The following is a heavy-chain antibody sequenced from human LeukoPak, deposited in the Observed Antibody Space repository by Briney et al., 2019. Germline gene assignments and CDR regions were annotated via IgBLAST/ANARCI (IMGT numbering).Heavy chain of an antibody. D-gene: IGHD2-2*01. Sequence: GGSLRLSCAASGFTFSSYSMNWVRQPPGKGLEWVASIISISSHIYYADSVKGRFTISRDNAKNSLYLQMNSLRAEDTAVYYCARTRAPSNGRVLYYMDVWGKGTTVTVSS. V-gene: IGHV3-21*01. CDR2: IISISSHI. J-gene: IGHJ6*03. CDR1: GFTFSSYS. CDR3: ARTRAPSNGRVLYYMDV.